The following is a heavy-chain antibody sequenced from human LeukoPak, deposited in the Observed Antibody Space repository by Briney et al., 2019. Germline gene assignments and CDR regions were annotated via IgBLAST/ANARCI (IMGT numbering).Heavy chain of an antibody. Sequence: GESLQISCQVSGYLFTHYWIGWVRPMPGNGLESMGIIYPADSDTKYSPSFQGKVTISADKSINTVYLQWSSLKASDTAMYYCARQSRDGSKTRGYYFDFWGQGTLVTVSS. D-gene: IGHD3-10*01. CDR2: IYPADSDT. CDR3: ARQSRDGSKTRGYYFDF. V-gene: IGHV5-51*01. J-gene: IGHJ4*02. CDR1: GYLFTHYW.